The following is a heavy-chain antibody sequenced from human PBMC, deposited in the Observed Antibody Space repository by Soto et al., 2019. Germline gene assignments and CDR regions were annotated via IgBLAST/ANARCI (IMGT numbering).Heavy chain of an antibody. V-gene: IGHV3-33*06. CDR2: IWYDGSNK. CDR3: AKDACGGDCGDPGGFDY. D-gene: IGHD2-21*02. CDR1: GFTFSTYG. Sequence: QVQLVESGGGVVQPGRSLRLSCAVSGFTFSTYGMHWVRQAPGKGLEWVAVIWYDGSNKYYGDSVRGRFTISRDNSKNTVYLHMDSLRAEDMAVYYCAKDACGGDCGDPGGFDYWGQGTLVTVSS. J-gene: IGHJ4*02.